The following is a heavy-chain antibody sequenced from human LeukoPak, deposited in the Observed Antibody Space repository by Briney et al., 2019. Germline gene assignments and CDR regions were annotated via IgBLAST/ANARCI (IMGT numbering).Heavy chain of an antibody. CDR2: INPSGGST. CDR1: GYTFTSYY. J-gene: IGHJ4*02. V-gene: IGHV1-46*01. D-gene: IGHD3-3*01. Sequence: ASVKVSCKASGYTFTSYYIHWVRQAPGQGLEWMGLINPSGGSTNYAQKFQGRVTMTRDTSTSTVYMELSSLRAEDTAVYYCARGTLTIFGVDYDYFDYWGQGTLVTVSS. CDR3: ARGTLTIFGVDYDYFDY.